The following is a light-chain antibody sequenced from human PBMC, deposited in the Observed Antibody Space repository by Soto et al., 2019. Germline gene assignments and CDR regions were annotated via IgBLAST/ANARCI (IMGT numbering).Light chain of an antibody. Sequence: DIQMTQSPSSLSASVGDRVTITCRASQSIGSSLNWYQHKPGKAPKLLIYAASNLQSGVPSRFSGSGSGTDFTLTISSLQPEDFATYYCQQSYSTPPWTFGQGTEVEIK. J-gene: IGKJ1*01. CDR3: QQSYSTPPWT. CDR1: QSIGSS. CDR2: AAS. V-gene: IGKV1-39*01.